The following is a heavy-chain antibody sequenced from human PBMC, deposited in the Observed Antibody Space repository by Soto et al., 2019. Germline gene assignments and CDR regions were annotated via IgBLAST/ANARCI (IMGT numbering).Heavy chain of an antibody. D-gene: IGHD3-3*01. V-gene: IGHV3-23*01. Sequence: GGSLRLSCAASGLTLSNYGLSWVRQAPGKGLEWVSDISDRDSSTYYADSVKGRFTISRDNSKNTVYLQMNSLRAEDKAVYYCAGTLFEIIRHFASWGQGTLVTVSS. CDR1: GLTLSNYG. CDR3: AGTLFEIIRHFAS. CDR2: ISDRDSST. J-gene: IGHJ4*02.